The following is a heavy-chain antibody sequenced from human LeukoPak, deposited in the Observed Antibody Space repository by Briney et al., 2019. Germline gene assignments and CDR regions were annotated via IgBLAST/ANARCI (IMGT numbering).Heavy chain of an antibody. CDR2: IYYSGST. Sequence: SETLSLTCTVSGGSISSYYWSWIRQPPGKGLEWIGYIYYSGSTNYNPSLKSRVTISVDTSKNQFSLKLSPVTAADTAVYYCARRLYTGTNWFDPWGQGTLVTVSS. D-gene: IGHD1/OR15-1a*01. J-gene: IGHJ5*02. CDR3: ARRLYTGTNWFDP. CDR1: GGSISSYY. V-gene: IGHV4-59*08.